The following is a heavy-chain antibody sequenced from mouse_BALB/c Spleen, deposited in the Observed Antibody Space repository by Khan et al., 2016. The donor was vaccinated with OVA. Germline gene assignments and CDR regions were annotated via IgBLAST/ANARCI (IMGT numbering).Heavy chain of an antibody. D-gene: IGHD1-1*01. CDR3: SPVGTYYVAFAY. CDR2: IYPFNDDT. V-gene: IGHV1S136*01. CDR1: GYTFTSYV. Sequence: EVQLQQSGPELVKPGASVKMSCKASGYTFTSYVMHWVKQKPGLGLEWIGYIYPFNDDTKYNEKFKGKATLTSDRSSSTAYMELSSLTSEDSAVFAVSPVGTYYVAFAYWGQGTLVTVSA. J-gene: IGHJ3*01.